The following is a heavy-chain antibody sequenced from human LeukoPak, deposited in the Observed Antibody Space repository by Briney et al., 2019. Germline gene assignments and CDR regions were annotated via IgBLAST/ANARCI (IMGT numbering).Heavy chain of an antibody. J-gene: IGHJ4*02. CDR1: GYTFTSYG. Sequence: ASVKVSCKASGYTFTSYGISWVRQAPGQGLEWMGWISAYNGNTNYAQKLQGRVTMTTDTSTSTAYMELRSLRSDDTAVYYCAKTYYYDSSGYLWNYFDCWGQGTLVTVSS. CDR2: ISAYNGNT. V-gene: IGHV1-18*01. CDR3: AKTYYYDSSGYLWNYFDC. D-gene: IGHD3-22*01.